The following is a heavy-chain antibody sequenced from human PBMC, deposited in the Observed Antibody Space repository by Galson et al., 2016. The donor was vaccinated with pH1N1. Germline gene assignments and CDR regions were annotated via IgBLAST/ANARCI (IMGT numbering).Heavy chain of an antibody. D-gene: IGHD3-9*01. CDR2: INQDGDKK. V-gene: IGHV3-7*01. CDR3: SRRYFDY. J-gene: IGHJ4*02. CDR1: GFTFTNYA. Sequence: SLRLSCAASGFTFTNYAIHWVRQAPGKGLEWVANINQDGDKKYYVGSVEGRFTISRDNAKNSLYLQMNNLSDEDTAMYFCSRRYFDYWGQGIQVTVS.